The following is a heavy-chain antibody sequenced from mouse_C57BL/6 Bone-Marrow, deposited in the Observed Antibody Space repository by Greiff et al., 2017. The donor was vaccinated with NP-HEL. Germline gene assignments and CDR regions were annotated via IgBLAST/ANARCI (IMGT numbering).Heavy chain of an antibody. CDR1: GYTFTDYN. J-gene: IGHJ3*01. Sequence: EVQLQESGPELVKPGASVKMSCKASGYTFTDYNMHWVKQSHGKSLEWIGYINPNNGGTSYNQKFKGKATLTVNKSSSTAYMELRSLTSEDSAVYYCARGGLRPWFAYWGQGTLVTVSA. CDR3: ARGGLRPWFAY. V-gene: IGHV1-22*01. CDR2: INPNNGGT. D-gene: IGHD2-4*01.